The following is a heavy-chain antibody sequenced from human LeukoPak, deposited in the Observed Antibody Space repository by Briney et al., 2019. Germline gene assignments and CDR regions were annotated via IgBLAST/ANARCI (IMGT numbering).Heavy chain of an antibody. D-gene: IGHD3-9*01. CDR1: GYTFTSYD. J-gene: IGHJ6*03. CDR2: MNPNSGNT. CDR3: AREGYDILTGYSGYYYMDV. V-gene: IGHV1-8*01. Sequence: ASVKVSCKASGYTFTSYDINWVRQATGQGLEWMGWMNPNSGNTGYAQKFQGRVTMTRNTSISTAYMELSSLRSEDTAVYYCAREGYDILTGYSGYYYMDVWGKGTTVTISS.